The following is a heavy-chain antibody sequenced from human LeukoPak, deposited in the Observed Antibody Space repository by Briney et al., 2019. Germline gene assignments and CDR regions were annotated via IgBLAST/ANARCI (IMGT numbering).Heavy chain of an antibody. D-gene: IGHD5-12*01. CDR1: GYSISSGYY. Sequence: SETLSLTCSVSGYSISSGYYWGWIRQPPGKGLEWIGTIYRSGSTYYNPSLKSRVTISVDTSKNQFSLKLSSVTAADTAVYYCASDWSSYEIPYFDYWGQGTLVTVSS. V-gene: IGHV4-38-2*02. CDR2: IYRSGST. J-gene: IGHJ4*02. CDR3: ASDWSSYEIPYFDY.